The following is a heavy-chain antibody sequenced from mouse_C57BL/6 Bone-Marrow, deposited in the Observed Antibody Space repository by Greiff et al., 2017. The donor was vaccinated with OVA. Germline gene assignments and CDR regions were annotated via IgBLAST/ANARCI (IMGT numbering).Heavy chain of an antibody. Sequence: VQLMESVAELVRPGASVKLSCTASGFNIKNTYMHWVKQRPEQGLEWIGRIEPANGNSKYAPKFPGKATITADTTSNTAYLQLSSLTYEDTDIYYCANDDPDWFAYWGQGTLVTVSA. J-gene: IGHJ3*01. CDR1: GFNIKNTY. CDR2: IEPANGNS. V-gene: IGHV14-3*01. CDR3: ANDDPDWFAY.